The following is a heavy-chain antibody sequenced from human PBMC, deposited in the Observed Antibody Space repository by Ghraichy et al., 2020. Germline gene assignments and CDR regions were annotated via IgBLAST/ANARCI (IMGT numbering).Heavy chain of an antibody. D-gene: IGHD6-13*01. CDR1: GFTFSSGY. Sequence: GGSLRLSCVASGFTFSSGYMSWVRQAPGKGLEWVSVFYSGGSTYYADSVKGRFTISRDNSKNTVYLQMNSLLAEDTAVYYCARGIATTGTFFDYWGQGTPGAVAS. CDR2: FYSGGST. J-gene: IGHJ4*02. V-gene: IGHV3-53*01. CDR3: ARGIATTGTFFDY.